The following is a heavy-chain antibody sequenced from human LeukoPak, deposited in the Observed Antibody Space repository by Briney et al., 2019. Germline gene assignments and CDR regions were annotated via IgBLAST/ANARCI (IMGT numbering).Heavy chain of an antibody. CDR2: ITTYNGDT. V-gene: IGHV1-18*01. D-gene: IGHD3-16*01. Sequence: ASVKVSCKASGYTFTTYGLSWVRQAPGQGLEWMGWITTYNGDTDYAQKLQGRVTMTADTSTSTAYMELSRLRSDDTAVYYCARVRYRLAETYIDYWGQGTLVTVSS. J-gene: IGHJ4*02. CDR3: ARVRYRLAETYIDY. CDR1: GYTFTTYG.